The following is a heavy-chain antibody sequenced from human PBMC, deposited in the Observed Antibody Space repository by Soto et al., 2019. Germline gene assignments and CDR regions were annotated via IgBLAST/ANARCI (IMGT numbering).Heavy chain of an antibody. CDR3: TTDPQWGL. Sequence: EVQLVESGGGLVKPGGSLRLSCVVSGMTFSGAWMNWVRQAPGEGLEWVGRIKSKTDGGATEFAAPVKGRFTLSRDDSKNTLYLDMKSLTAEDTAVYYCTTDPQWGLWDQGTVVTVSS. CDR2: IKSKTDGGAT. J-gene: IGHJ3*01. V-gene: IGHV3-15*07. CDR1: GMTFSGAW. D-gene: IGHD2-8*01.